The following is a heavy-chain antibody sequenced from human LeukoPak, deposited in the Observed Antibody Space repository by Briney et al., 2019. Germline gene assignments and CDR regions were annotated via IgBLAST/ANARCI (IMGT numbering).Heavy chain of an antibody. CDR1: GSTVSSNY. D-gene: IGHD3-22*01. V-gene: IGHV3-66*02. CDR2: IYSGGST. CDR3: ASWGYYDSSGYYQIDY. Sequence: GGSLRLSCAASGSTVSSNYMSWVRQAPGKGLERVSVIYSGGSTHYADSVKGRFTISRDNSKNTLYLQMNSLRAEDTAVYYCASWGYYDSSGYYQIDYWGQGTLVTVSS. J-gene: IGHJ4*02.